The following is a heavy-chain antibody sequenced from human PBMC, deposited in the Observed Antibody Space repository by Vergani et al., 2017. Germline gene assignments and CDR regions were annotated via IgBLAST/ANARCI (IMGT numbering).Heavy chain of an antibody. V-gene: IGHV4-31*03. CDR2: IYYSGST. Sequence: QVQLQESGPGLVKPSQTLYLTCTVSGGSISSGGYYWSWIRQHPGKGLEGIGYIYYSGSTYYNPSLKSRVTISVDTSKNQFSLKLSSVTAADTAEYYCARDFKCGEILYWGQGTLVTVSS. D-gene: IGHD1-26*01. J-gene: IGHJ4*02. CDR1: GGSISSGGYY. CDR3: ARDFKCGEILY.